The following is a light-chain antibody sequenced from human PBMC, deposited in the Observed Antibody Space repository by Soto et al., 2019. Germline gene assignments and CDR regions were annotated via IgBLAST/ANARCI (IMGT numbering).Light chain of an antibody. J-gene: IGKJ3*01. Sequence: EIVITQSPATLSVSPGERATLSCRASQSVSSNLAWYQQKPGQAPRLLIYGASTRATGIPARFSGSGSGTEFTLTISSLQSEDFAVYYCQQYNKGFTFGPGTKVDIK. CDR2: GAS. CDR1: QSVSSN. CDR3: QQYNKGFT. V-gene: IGKV3-15*01.